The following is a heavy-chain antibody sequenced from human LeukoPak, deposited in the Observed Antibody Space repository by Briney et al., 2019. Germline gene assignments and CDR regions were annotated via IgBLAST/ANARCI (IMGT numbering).Heavy chain of an antibody. J-gene: IGHJ5*02. Sequence: GGSRRLSCAASGFTFSSYEMNWVRQAPGKGLEWVSYISSSGSTIYYADSVKGRFTISRDNAKNSLYLQMNSLRAKDTAVYYCARDRMAQGWFDPWGQGTLVTVSS. CDR3: ARDRMAQGWFDP. CDR2: ISSSGSTI. CDR1: GFTFSSYE. V-gene: IGHV3-48*03. D-gene: IGHD5-24*01.